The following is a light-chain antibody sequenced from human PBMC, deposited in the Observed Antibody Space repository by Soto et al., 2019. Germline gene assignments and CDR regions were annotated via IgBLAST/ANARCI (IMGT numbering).Light chain of an antibody. CDR2: LDRSGSY. CDR1: SGHSTYI. Sequence: QLVLPQSSSASASLGSSVKPTCILSSGHSTYIIAWHQQQPGKAPRFLMTLDRSGSYNRGSGVPDRFSGSSSGADRYLTISSLQFEDEGDYYCETLYSNTHKVFGGGTQLTVL. V-gene: IGLV4-60*02. CDR3: ETLYSNTHKV. J-gene: IGLJ3*02.